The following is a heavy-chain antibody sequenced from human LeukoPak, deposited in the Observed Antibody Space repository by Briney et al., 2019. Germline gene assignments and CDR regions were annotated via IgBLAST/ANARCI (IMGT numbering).Heavy chain of an antibody. V-gene: IGHV3-23*01. CDR2: ISGSGGST. CDR3: AKVGGGILQVVYGMDV. CDR1: GFTFITYA. J-gene: IGHJ6*02. Sequence: GGSLRLSCAASGFTFITYAMTWVRQAPGKGLEWVSVISGSGGSTHYANSVRGRFTISRDNSKNTLYLQMDSLRADDTAVYYCAKVGGGILQVVYGMDVWGQGTTVTVSS. D-gene: IGHD2-15*01.